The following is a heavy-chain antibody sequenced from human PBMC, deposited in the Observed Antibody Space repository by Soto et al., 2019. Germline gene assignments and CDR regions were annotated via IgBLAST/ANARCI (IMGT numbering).Heavy chain of an antibody. CDR2: IYYSGST. CDR1: GVSIISSNYY. Sequence: SETLSLTCTVSGVSIISSNYYWSWIRQPPGKGLEWIGYIYYSGSTNYNPSLKSRVTISVDTSKNQFSLKLSSVTAADTAVYYCARDYYDSSGYYGGGYYYYYGMDVWGQGTTVTVSS. D-gene: IGHD3-22*01. V-gene: IGHV4-61*01. J-gene: IGHJ6*02. CDR3: ARDYYDSSGYYGGGYYYYYGMDV.